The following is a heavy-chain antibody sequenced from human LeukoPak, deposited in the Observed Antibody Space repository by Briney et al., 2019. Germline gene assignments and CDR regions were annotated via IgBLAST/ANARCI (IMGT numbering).Heavy chain of an antibody. CDR3: ARGLGVWGSYFDY. J-gene: IGHJ4*02. V-gene: IGHV4-34*01. CDR1: GGSFSGYY. D-gene: IGHD3-16*01. Sequence: SETLSLTCAVYGGSFSGYYWSWIRQPPGKGLEWIGEINHSGSTNYNPSLKSRVTISVDTSKNQFSLKLSSVTAADTAVYYCARGLGVWGSYFDYWGQGTLVTVSS. CDR2: INHSGST.